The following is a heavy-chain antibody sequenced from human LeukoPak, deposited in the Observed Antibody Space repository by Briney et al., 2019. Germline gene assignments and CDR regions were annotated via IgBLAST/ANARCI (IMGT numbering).Heavy chain of an antibody. Sequence: GGSLRLSCAASGFTFSSHAMLWVRQAPGKGLEWGAVISNDGNDKYYADSVKGRLTISRDNSKSTLYLQMNSLRAEDTAMYYCARDDEVKFLGLIDYWGQGALVTVSS. CDR1: GFTFSSHA. CDR2: ISNDGNDK. V-gene: IGHV3-30*04. CDR3: ARDDEVKFLGLIDY. D-gene: IGHD1-26*01. J-gene: IGHJ4*02.